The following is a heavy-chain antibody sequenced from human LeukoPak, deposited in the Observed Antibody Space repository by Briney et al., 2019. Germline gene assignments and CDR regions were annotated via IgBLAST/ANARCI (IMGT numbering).Heavy chain of an antibody. CDR2: ISSSSSYI. CDR3: ATFFDKYWFDP. CDR1: GFTFSSYS. V-gene: IGHV3-21*01. Sequence: GGSLRLSCAASGFTFSSYSMNWVRQAPGKGLEWVSSISSSSSYIYYADSVKGRFTISRDNAKNSLYLQMNSLRAEDTAVYYCATFFDKYWFDPWGQGTLVTVSS. J-gene: IGHJ5*02. D-gene: IGHD3-3*01.